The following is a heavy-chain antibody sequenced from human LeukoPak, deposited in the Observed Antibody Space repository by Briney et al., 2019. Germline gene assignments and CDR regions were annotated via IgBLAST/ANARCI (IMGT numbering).Heavy chain of an antibody. CDR2: IYYSGST. V-gene: IGHV4-59*01. D-gene: IGHD3-22*01. Sequence: SETLSLTCTVSGVSISSYYWSWIRQPPGKGLEGVGYIYYSGSTNYNTSLKRRVTISVDTSKNQFSLKLSSVTAADTAVYYCARDRYYYDSSGSENYYGMDVWGQGTTVTVSS. J-gene: IGHJ6*02. CDR1: GVSISSYY. CDR3: ARDRYYYDSSGSENYYGMDV.